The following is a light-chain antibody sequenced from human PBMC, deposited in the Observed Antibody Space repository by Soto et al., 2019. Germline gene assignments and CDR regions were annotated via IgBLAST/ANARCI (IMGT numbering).Light chain of an antibody. CDR2: EVS. V-gene: IGLV2-8*01. CDR1: SSDVGAHGY. J-gene: IGLJ3*02. CDR3: SSYAGGNNWV. Sequence: QSAPTQPPSASGSPGQAVTISCTGTSSDVGAHGYVSWYQQNPGKAPKLILYEVSKRPSGVPDRFSGSKSGNTASLTVSGLQAEDEANYYCSSYAGGNNWVFGGGTKLTVL.